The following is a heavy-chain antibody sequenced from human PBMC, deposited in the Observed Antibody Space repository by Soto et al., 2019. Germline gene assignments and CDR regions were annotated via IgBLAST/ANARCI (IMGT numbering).Heavy chain of an antibody. V-gene: IGHV3-30*18. CDR1: GFTFSSYG. CDR2: ISYDGSNK. J-gene: IGHJ3*02. D-gene: IGHD2-2*01. CDR3: ANGPFNPLSSQVCPGKNAFDI. Sequence: QVQLVESGGGVVQPGRSLRLSCAASGFTFSSYGMHWVRQAPGKGLEWVAVISYDGSNKYYADPVKGRFTIARENSQNTLYLKINRMRAEDTDGFYCANGPFNPLSSQVCPGKNAFDIWGHVRMVTVSS.